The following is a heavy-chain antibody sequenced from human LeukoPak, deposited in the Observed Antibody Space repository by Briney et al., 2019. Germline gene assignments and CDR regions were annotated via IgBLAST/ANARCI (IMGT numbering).Heavy chain of an antibody. D-gene: IGHD2-2*01. CDR1: GGSINSSSYY. Sequence: SETLSLTCTVSGGSINSSSYYWGWIRQPPGKGLEWIGSIYYSGSTYSNPSLKSRVTISVDSSKNQFSLQLSSVTAAGTAVYYCVRSRSFYYDYWGQGTLVTVSS. V-gene: IGHV4-39*07. CDR2: IYYSGST. CDR3: VRSRSFYYDY. J-gene: IGHJ4*02.